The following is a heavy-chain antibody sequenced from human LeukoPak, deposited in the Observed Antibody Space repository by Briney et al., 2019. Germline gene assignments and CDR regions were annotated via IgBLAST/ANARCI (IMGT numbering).Heavy chain of an antibody. V-gene: IGHV3-23*01. J-gene: IGHJ6*02. Sequence: GGSLRLSCAASGFTFSSYAMSWVRQAPGKGLEWVSAISGSGGSTYYADSVKGRFTISRDNSKNTLYLQMNSLRAEDTAVYYCAKEDIVVVPAASGYYYYGMDVWGQGTTVTVSS. CDR1: GFTFSSYA. CDR3: AKEDIVVVPAASGYYYYGMDV. CDR2: ISGSGGST. D-gene: IGHD2-2*01.